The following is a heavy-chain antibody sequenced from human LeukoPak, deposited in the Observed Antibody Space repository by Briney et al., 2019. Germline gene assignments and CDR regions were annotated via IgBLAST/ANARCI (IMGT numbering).Heavy chain of an antibody. Sequence: SETLSLTCTVSGGSVSSSSYYWSWIRQPPGKGLEWIGYIYYSGSTNYNPSLKSRVTISVDTSKNQFSLKLSSVTAADTAVYYCARIYCSSTSCYYYYGMDVWGQGTTVTVSS. V-gene: IGHV4-61*01. CDR1: GGSVSSSSYY. J-gene: IGHJ6*02. CDR3: ARIYCSSTSCYYYYGMDV. D-gene: IGHD2-2*01. CDR2: IYYSGST.